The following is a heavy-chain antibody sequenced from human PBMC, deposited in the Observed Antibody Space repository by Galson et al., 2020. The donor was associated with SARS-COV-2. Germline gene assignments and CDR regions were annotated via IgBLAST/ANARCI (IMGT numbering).Heavy chain of an antibody. Sequence: GESLKISCQASGYRFTSYWIGWVRQMPGKGLEWMGIVFPSDSDTRYSPPFQGQVTISADKSNSVAYLQWSSLKASDTAMYYCARHTADCTNGICYADYYHGMDVWGQGTAVIVS. J-gene: IGHJ6*02. CDR2: VFPSDSDT. CDR1: GYRFTSYW. CDR3: ARHTADCTNGICYADYYHGMDV. D-gene: IGHD2-8*01. V-gene: IGHV5-51*01.